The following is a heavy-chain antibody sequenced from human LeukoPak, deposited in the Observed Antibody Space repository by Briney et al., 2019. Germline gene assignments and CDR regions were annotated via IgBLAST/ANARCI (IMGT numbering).Heavy chain of an antibody. Sequence: PGGSLRLSCATAGFPFSTSWMTWVRQAPGRGLEGVASIDRETNAKKYVDSVKSRFTISRDNSKNSLYLRMTSLRAEDTAVYYCARDRGWYRADYWGQGTLVTVSS. CDR2: IDRETNAK. CDR1: GFPFSTSW. J-gene: IGHJ4*02. V-gene: IGHV3-7*01. CDR3: ARDRGWYRADY. D-gene: IGHD6-19*01.